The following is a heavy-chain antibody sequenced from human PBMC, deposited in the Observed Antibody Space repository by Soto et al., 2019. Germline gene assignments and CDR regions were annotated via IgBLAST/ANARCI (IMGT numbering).Heavy chain of an antibody. Sequence: GESLKISCAASGFTFSNAWMSWVRQAPGKGLEWVGRIKSKTDGGTTDYAAPVKGRFTISRDDSKNTLYLKMNSLKTEDTAVYYCTTGSEGYYFDYWGQGTLVTVSS. D-gene: IGHD3-10*01. CDR1: GFTFSNAW. V-gene: IGHV3-15*01. CDR2: IKSKTDGGTT. CDR3: TTGSEGYYFDY. J-gene: IGHJ4*02.